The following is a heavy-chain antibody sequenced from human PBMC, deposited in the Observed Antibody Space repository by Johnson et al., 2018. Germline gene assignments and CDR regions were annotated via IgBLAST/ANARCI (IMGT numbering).Heavy chain of an antibody. V-gene: IGHV3-7*01. Sequence: VQLVQSGGGLVQPGESLGLSCAAFGFPFSNYWMSWVCQAPGRGLEWVANIKQDGSDKYYVDSVKGRFTISRDNAKNSLYLQMNSLRAEDTAVYFCAKSISKIAAHGFWFDAWGQGALVIVSS. CDR2: IKQDGSDK. CDR1: GFPFSNYW. J-gene: IGHJ5*02. CDR3: AKSISKIAAHGFWFDA. D-gene: IGHD6-6*01.